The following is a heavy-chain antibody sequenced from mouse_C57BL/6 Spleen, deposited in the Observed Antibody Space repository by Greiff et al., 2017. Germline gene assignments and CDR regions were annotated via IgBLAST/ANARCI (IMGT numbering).Heavy chain of an antibody. CDR3: ARDGYYDAMDY. CDR1: GYSFTGYY. V-gene: IGHV1-42*01. Sequence: EVQLQQSGPELVKPGASVKISSKASGYSFTGYYMNWVKQSPEKSLEWIGEINPSTGGTTYNQKFKAKATLTVDKSSSTAYMQLKSLTSEDSAVYYCARDGYYDAMDYWGQGTSVTVSS. CDR2: INPSTGGT. D-gene: IGHD2-3*01. J-gene: IGHJ4*01.